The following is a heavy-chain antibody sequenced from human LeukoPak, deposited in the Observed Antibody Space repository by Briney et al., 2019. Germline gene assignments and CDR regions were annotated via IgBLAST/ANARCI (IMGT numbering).Heavy chain of an antibody. CDR2: IYYSGST. Sequence: SQTLSLSCTVCIDSISSVDYYWSWIRQPPGKGLEWIGYIYYSGSTYYNPSLKSRVTISLDTSNNQLSLKLSAVTAADTAVHYSARDMGYYGSASYPLLFTPWGEGTLVTVSS. J-gene: IGHJ5*02. V-gene: IGHV4-30-4*01. CDR3: ARDMGYYGSASYPLLFTP. D-gene: IGHD3-10*01. CDR1: IDSISSVDYY.